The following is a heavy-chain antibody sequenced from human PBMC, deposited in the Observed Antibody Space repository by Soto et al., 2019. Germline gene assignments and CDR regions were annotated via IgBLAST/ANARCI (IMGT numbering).Heavy chain of an antibody. CDR1: GFTFSSYA. CDR3: AARPGYNSDWYPY. CDR2: ITGSGDNT. Sequence: LSLTCAASGFTFSSYAMNWVRQAPGKGLEWVSTITGSGDNTYYADSVKGRFTISRDNSKNTLYLQMSSLRVEDTAVYYCAARPGYNSDWYPYWGQGTLVTVSS. D-gene: IGHD6-19*01. V-gene: IGHV3-23*01. J-gene: IGHJ4*02.